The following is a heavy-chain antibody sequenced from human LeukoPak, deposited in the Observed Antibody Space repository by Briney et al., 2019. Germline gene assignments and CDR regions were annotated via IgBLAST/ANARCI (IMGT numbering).Heavy chain of an antibody. D-gene: IGHD2-2*02. Sequence: ASVKVSCKASGYTFTSYYVHWVRQAPGQGLEWMGIINPSGGSTSYAQKFQGRVTMTRDMSTSTVYMELSSLRSEDTAVYYCARVTGGRYCSTTSCYMRGWFDPWGQGTLVTVSS. CDR2: INPSGGST. CDR1: GYTFTSYY. V-gene: IGHV1-46*01. J-gene: IGHJ5*02. CDR3: ARVTGGRYCSTTSCYMRGWFDP.